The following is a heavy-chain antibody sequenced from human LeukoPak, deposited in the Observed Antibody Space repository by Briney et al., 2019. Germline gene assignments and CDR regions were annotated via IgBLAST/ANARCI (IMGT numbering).Heavy chain of an antibody. CDR3: ARLYIAAAGTPGPIDY. V-gene: IGHV5-51*01. D-gene: IGHD6-13*01. CDR2: IYPGDSDT. CDR1: GYSFTSYW. Sequence: GESLKISCKGSGYSFTSYWIGWVRQMPGKGLGWMGIIYPGDSDTRYSPPFQGQVTISADKSISTAYLQWSSLKASDTAMYYCARLYIAAAGTPGPIDYWGQGTLVTVSS. J-gene: IGHJ4*02.